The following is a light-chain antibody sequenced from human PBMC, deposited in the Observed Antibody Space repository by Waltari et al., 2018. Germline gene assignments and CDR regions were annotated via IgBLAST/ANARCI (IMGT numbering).Light chain of an antibody. Sequence: DIQMTQSPSSLSASVGDRVTITCRASQSISSYLNWFQQKPGKAPKLLIYASSSLQSGVPSRFSGSGSETDFTLTISSLQPEDFATYYCQQSYSTPPFTFGPVTKVDIK. CDR3: QQSYSTPPFT. J-gene: IGKJ3*01. CDR1: QSISSY. CDR2: ASS. V-gene: IGKV1-39*01.